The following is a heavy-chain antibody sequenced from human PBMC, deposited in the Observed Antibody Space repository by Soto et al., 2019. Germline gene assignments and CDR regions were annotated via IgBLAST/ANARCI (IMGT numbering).Heavy chain of an antibody. D-gene: IGHD1-1*01. Sequence: QVQVIQCRAEVKKPGASVKVSCKTSGYTFTEYDINWVRQAPGQGPEYMGWVSPENKNAGYAPQFRGRVTMTTDTTISTSSLEVTNLTYEDTAVYYCEVTTGYWGQGTMVTVSS. V-gene: IGHV1-8*01. CDR3: EVTTGY. J-gene: IGHJ4*02. CDR1: GYTFTEYD. CDR2: VSPENKNA.